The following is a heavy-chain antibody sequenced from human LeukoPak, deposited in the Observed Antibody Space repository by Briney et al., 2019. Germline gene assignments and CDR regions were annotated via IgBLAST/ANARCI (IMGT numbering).Heavy chain of an antibody. CDR2: IYHSGST. D-gene: IGHD3-10*01. Sequence: SQTLSLNCADSGGSISSGGYSWSWIRQPPGKGLEWVGHIYHSGSTYYNPSPKSRVTISVDRSKNQFSLKLSSVTAADAAVYYCARGSMVRGIVRWFDPWGQGTLVTVSS. J-gene: IGHJ5*02. V-gene: IGHV4-30-2*01. CDR3: ARGSMVRGIVRWFDP. CDR1: GGSISSGGYS.